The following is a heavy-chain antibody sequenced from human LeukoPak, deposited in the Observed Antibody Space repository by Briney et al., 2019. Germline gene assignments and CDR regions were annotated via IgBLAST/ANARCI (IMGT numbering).Heavy chain of an antibody. V-gene: IGHV3-23*01. Sequence: GGSLRLSCAASVFTFSSYAMSWVRQAPGKGLEWVSAISGSGGSTYYADSVKGRFTISRDNSKNTLYLQMNSLRAEDRAVYYCANPIEAFGSSWQFDYWGQGTLVTVSS. CDR1: VFTFSSYA. CDR3: ANPIEAFGSSWQFDY. CDR2: ISGSGGST. J-gene: IGHJ4*02. D-gene: IGHD6-13*01.